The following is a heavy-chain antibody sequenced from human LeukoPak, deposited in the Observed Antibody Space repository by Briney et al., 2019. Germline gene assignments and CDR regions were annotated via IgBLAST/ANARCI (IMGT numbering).Heavy chain of an antibody. Sequence: ASVKVSCKASRYTLTGYYIHWVRPAPGQGLEWMGWINPNIGSTNYAQKFQGRVTMTRDTSSSTAYMELSRLRSDDTAVYYCARTNDMEWLPKGDYWGQGTLVTVSS. D-gene: IGHD5-12*01. CDR3: ARTNDMEWLPKGDY. CDR1: RYTLTGYY. V-gene: IGHV1-2*02. CDR2: INPNIGST. J-gene: IGHJ4*02.